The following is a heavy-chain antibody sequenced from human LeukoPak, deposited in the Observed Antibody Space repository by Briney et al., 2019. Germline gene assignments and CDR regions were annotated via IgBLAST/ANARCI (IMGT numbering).Heavy chain of an antibody. D-gene: IGHD2-2*01. J-gene: IGHJ4*02. CDR2: ISSSSSYI. V-gene: IGHV3-21*01. Sequence: GGSLRLSCAASGFTFSSYSMNWVRQAPGKRLEWVSSISSSSSYIYYADSVKGRFTISRDNAENSLYLQMNSLRAEDTAVYYCARDPRNLYCSSTSCSRFDYWGQGTLVTVSS. CDR1: GFTFSSYS. CDR3: ARDPRNLYCSSTSCSRFDY.